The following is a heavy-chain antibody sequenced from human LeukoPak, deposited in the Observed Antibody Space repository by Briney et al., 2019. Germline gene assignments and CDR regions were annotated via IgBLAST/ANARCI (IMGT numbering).Heavy chain of an antibody. J-gene: IGHJ5*02. Sequence: PGGSLRLSCAASGFTVSSNYMSWVRKAPGKGLEWVSVIYSGGSTYYADSVKGRFTISRHNSKNTLYLQMNSLRAEDTALYYCARGLIPAWFDPWGQGTLVTVSS. CDR2: IYSGGST. V-gene: IGHV3-53*04. CDR1: GFTVSSNY. D-gene: IGHD2-21*01. CDR3: ARGLIPAWFDP.